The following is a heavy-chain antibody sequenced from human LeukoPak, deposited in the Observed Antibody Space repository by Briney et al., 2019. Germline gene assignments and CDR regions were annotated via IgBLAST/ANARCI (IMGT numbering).Heavy chain of an antibody. CDR2: VSTSSSYI. V-gene: IGHV3-21*01. Sequence: GGSLRLSCAASGFTFSRNNMNWVRQAPGKGLEWVSSVSTSSSYIYYADSVKGRFTISRDNAKKSLHLQMNSLRVEDTAIYYCVKVAKYYYGSETYYFFEQWGQGTPVTASS. J-gene: IGHJ4*02. D-gene: IGHD3-10*01. CDR3: VKVAKYYYGSETYYFFEQ. CDR1: GFTFSRNN.